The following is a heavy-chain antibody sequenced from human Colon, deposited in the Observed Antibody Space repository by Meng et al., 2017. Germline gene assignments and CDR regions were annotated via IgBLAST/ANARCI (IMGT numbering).Heavy chain of an antibody. V-gene: IGHV4-4*03. CDR1: GGSISSSNY. Sequence: LRDSGPGLVDPPAPPSPSWPVSGGSISSSNYWSWFRQPPGKGLEWIGQIYLSGSPSYNPSLESRVTISVDKSKNQLSLRLTSVTAADTAIYYCARHGGWHFDYWGQGTLVTVSS. CDR3: ARHGGWHFDY. J-gene: IGHJ4*02. D-gene: IGHD6-19*01. CDR2: IYLSGSP.